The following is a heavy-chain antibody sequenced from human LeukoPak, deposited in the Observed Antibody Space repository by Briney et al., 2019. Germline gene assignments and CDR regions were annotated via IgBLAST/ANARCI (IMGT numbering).Heavy chain of an antibody. CDR3: ARQGYSGSYYFDS. Sequence: SETLSLTCTVSGGSITNYYWSWIRQPLGKGLEWIGYIYYSGSTNYNPSLKSRVTISVDTSENQFSLRLTSVTAADTAVYYCARQGYSGSYYFDSWGQGSQATVSS. D-gene: IGHD1-26*01. CDR1: GGSITNYY. CDR2: IYYSGST. J-gene: IGHJ4*02. V-gene: IGHV4-59*08.